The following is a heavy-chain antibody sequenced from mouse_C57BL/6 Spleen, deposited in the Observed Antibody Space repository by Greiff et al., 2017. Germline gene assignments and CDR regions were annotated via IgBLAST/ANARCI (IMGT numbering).Heavy chain of an antibody. V-gene: IGHV14-1*01. Sequence: EVKLMESGAELVRPGASIKLSCTASGFNIKDYYMHWVKQRPEQGLEWIGRIDPEDGDTEYAPKFQGKATMTADTSSNTAYLQLSSLTSEDTAVYYCTTHYEYDVLYAMDYWGQGTSVTVSS. CDR3: TTHYEYDVLYAMDY. CDR1: GFNIKDYY. D-gene: IGHD2-4*01. J-gene: IGHJ4*01. CDR2: IDPEDGDT.